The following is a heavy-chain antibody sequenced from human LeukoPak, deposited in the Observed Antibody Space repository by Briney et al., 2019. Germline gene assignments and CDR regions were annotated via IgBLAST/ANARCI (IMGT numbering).Heavy chain of an antibody. Sequence: GGSLRLSCAASGFTFSSYGMHWVRQAPGKGLEWVAVISYDGNNKYYADSVKGRFTISRDDSKNTLYLQMNSLRPEDTAVYYCAKDLTYYYDISGSYYGYYFDYWGQGTLVTVSS. V-gene: IGHV3-30*18. CDR2: ISYDGNNK. CDR1: GFTFSSYG. J-gene: IGHJ4*02. D-gene: IGHD3-22*01. CDR3: AKDLTYYYDISGSYYGYYFDY.